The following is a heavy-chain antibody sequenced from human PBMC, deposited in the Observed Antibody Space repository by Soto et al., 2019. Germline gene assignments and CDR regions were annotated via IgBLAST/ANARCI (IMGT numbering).Heavy chain of an antibody. V-gene: IGHV4-59*08. CDR2: VSKTGST. CDR3: ATQGFGNLHGLVDV. J-gene: IGHJ6*02. D-gene: IGHD3-10*01. Sequence: PSETLSLTCTVSGGSITPYYWSWIRQPPGKGLEWIGYVSKTGSTSYNPSLRSRVTLSVDTSKNQFSLKLTSVTAADTALYFCATQGFGNLHGLVDVWGQGTTVTV. CDR1: GGSITPYY.